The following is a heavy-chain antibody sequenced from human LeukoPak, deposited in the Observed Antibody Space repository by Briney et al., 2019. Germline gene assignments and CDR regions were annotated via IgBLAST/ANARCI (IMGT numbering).Heavy chain of an antibody. CDR3: ARGKRITMIVPGYYYYYYMDV. D-gene: IGHD3-22*01. CDR2: INAGNGNT. Sequence: GASVKVSCKASGYTFTSYAMHWVRQAPGQRLEWMGWINAGNGNTKYSQEFQGRVTITRDTSASTAYMELSSLRSEDMAVYYCARGKRITMIVPGYYYYYYMDVWGKGTTVTVSS. J-gene: IGHJ6*03. CDR1: GYTFTSYA. V-gene: IGHV1-3*03.